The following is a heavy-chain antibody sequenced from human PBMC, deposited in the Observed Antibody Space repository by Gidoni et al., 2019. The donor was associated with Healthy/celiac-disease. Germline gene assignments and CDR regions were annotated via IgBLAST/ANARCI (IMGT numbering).Heavy chain of an antibody. Sequence: EVQLLESGGGLVQPGGSLRLSCAASGCTFSSYAMSWVRQAPGKGLEWVSAISGSGGSTYYADSVKGRFTISRDNSKNTLYLQMNSLRAEDTAVYYCAKNMVRGVINLYGMDVWGQGTTVTVSS. CDR3: AKNMVRGVINLYGMDV. CDR1: GCTFSSYA. V-gene: IGHV3-23*01. CDR2: ISGSGGST. D-gene: IGHD3-10*01. J-gene: IGHJ6*02.